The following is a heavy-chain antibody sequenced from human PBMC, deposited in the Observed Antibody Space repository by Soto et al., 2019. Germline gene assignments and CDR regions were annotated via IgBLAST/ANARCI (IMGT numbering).Heavy chain of an antibody. Sequence: VQLQESGPGLVKPSGTLSLTCAVSGGSISSSNWWSWVRQPPGKGLEWIGEIYHSGSTNSNPSLNRRVTISVDKSKIHLSLKLISATAADTAVYYCAIRTTGTTRLGYWGAGTLGTVSS. CDR2: IYHSGST. CDR3: AIRTTGTTRLGY. V-gene: IGHV4-4*02. CDR1: GGSISSSNW. J-gene: IGHJ4*02. D-gene: IGHD4-17*01.